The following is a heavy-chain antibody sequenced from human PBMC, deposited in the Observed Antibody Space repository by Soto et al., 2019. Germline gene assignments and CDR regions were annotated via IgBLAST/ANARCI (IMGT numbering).Heavy chain of an antibody. D-gene: IGHD2-8*01. CDR1: GFTFSSHE. J-gene: IGHJ4*02. Sequence: GVLRLSCAASGFTFSSHEMNWVRQAPGKGLEWISYISGSGVTTYYADSVRGRFIVSRDNAQESLFLQMNSLRVEDTAIYYCARGGVYWGQGTLVTVSS. V-gene: IGHV3-48*03. CDR2: ISGSGVTT. CDR3: ARGGVY.